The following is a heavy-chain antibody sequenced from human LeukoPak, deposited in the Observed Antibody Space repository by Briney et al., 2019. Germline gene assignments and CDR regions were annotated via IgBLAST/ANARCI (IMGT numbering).Heavy chain of an antibody. V-gene: IGHV3-30-3*01. J-gene: IGHJ4*02. D-gene: IGHD3-10*01. Sequence: GSLRLSCAASGFTFSSYAVHWVRQAPGKGLEWVAVISYDGSNKYYADSVKGRFTISRDNSKNTLYLQMNSLRAEDTAVYYCARDYYYGSGSYFDYWGQGTLVTVSS. CDR3: ARDYYYGSGSYFDY. CDR2: ISYDGSNK. CDR1: GFTFSSYA.